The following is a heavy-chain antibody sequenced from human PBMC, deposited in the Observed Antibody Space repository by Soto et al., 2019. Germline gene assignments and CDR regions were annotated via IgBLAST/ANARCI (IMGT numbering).Heavy chain of an antibody. CDR3: ARGRLVEIVRGVSGTRYSGMDV. CDR1: GFTVSSYS. D-gene: IGHD5-12*01. V-gene: IGHV3-30*09. CDR2: LSHDGSNK. Sequence: QVQLVVSGGDVVQPGTSLRLSCAASGFTVSSYSIHWVRQTPGKGLEWVAFLSHDGSNKYYADSVKGRFAISRDNSKNTLYLQMNSLTPEDTAVYYCARGRLVEIVRGVSGTRYSGMDVWGQGTTVTVSS. J-gene: IGHJ6*02.